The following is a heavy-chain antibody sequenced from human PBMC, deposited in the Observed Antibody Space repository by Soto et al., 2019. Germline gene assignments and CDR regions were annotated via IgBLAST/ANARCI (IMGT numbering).Heavy chain of an antibody. CDR2: ISASGDNT. CDR1: GFTFTSYA. J-gene: IGHJ6*02. Sequence: GGSLRLSCAASGFTFTSYAMSWVRQAPGKGLEWVSTISASGDNTYYADSLKGRFIISRDNSKDTLYLQMNSLRAEDTAVYYCAKDSVSRFLEWLPKGYGMDVWGQGTTVTVSS. CDR3: AKDSVSRFLEWLPKGYGMDV. D-gene: IGHD3-3*01. V-gene: IGHV3-23*01.